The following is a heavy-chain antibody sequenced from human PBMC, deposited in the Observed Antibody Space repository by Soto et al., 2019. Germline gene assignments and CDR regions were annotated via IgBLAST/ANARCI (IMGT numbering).Heavy chain of an antibody. Sequence: SETLSLTCAVSGGSISSGGYSWSWIWQPPGKGLEWIGYIYHSGSTYYNPSLKSRVTISVDRSKNQFSLKLSSVTAADTAVYYCARASPPYCSSTSCPWDWFDPWGQGTLVTVSS. D-gene: IGHD2-2*01. CDR2: IYHSGST. CDR3: ARASPPYCSSTSCPWDWFDP. V-gene: IGHV4-30-2*01. CDR1: GGSISSGGYS. J-gene: IGHJ5*02.